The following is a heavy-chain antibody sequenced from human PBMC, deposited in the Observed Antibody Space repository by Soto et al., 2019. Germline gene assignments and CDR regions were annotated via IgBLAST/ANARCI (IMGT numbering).Heavy chain of an antibody. CDR1: GYTFTSYY. D-gene: IGHD6-13*01. Sequence: SSVKVSCKASGYTFTSYYMHWVRQAPGQGLEWMGIINPSGGSTSYAQKFQGRVTMTRDTSTSTVYMELSSLRSEDTAVYYCARGSGRSRWYPGEKYYYYGMDVRGQGNTVTVSS. CDR2: INPSGGST. V-gene: IGHV1-46*01. CDR3: ARGSGRSRWYPGEKYYYYGMDV. J-gene: IGHJ6*02.